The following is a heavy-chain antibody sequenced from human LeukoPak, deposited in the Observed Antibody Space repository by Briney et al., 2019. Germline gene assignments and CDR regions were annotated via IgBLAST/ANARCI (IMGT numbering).Heavy chain of an antibody. D-gene: IGHD3-10*01. V-gene: IGHV3-30*18. CDR3: AKEHMLRGVIYWFDP. CDR1: GFTFSTFG. J-gene: IGHJ5*02. CDR2: ISYDGNNQ. Sequence: GRSLRLSCAASGFTFSTFGMHWVRQAPGTGLEWVAVISYDGNNQYYSDSVKGRFTISRDNSKNTLYLQMNSLRPEDTALYYCAKEHMLRGVIYWFDPWGQGTLVTVSS.